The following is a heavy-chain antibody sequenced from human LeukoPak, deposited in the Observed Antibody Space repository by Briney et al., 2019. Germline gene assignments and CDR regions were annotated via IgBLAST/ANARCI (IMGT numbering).Heavy chain of an antibody. CDR1: GYTFTSYD. Sequence: ASVKVSCKASGYTFTSYDISWVRQATGQGLEWMGWMNPNSGNTGYAQKFQGRVTMTRNTSISTAYMELSSLRSEDTAVYYCARSGSYYHYYGMDVWGQGTTVTVSS. CDR2: MNPNSGNT. D-gene: IGHD1-26*01. V-gene: IGHV1-8*01. J-gene: IGHJ6*02. CDR3: ARSGSYYHYYGMDV.